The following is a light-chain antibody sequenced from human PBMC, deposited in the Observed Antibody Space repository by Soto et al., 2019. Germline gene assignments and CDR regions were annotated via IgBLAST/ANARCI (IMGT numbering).Light chain of an antibody. V-gene: IGLV2-14*03. CDR2: DVS. CDR3: SSYTSSSTYV. CDR1: SSDVGGYNY. Sequence: QSVLTQPAPVSGSPGQSITISCTGTSSDVGGYNYVSWYQHHPGKAPKLLIYDVSNRPSGVSNRFSGSKSGNTASLTISGLQAEDEADYYCSSYTSSSTYVFGTGTEVTVL. J-gene: IGLJ1*01.